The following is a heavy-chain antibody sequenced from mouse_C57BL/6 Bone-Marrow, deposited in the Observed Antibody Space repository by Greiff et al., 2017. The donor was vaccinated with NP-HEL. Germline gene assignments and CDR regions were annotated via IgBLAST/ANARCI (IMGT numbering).Heavy chain of an antibody. CDR1: GYTFTSYW. Sequence: QVQLQQPGAELVKPGASVKLSCKASGYTFTSYWMQWVKQRPGQGLEWIGEIDPSDSYTNYNQKFKGKATLTVDTSSSTAYMQRSSLTSEDSAGDYCAREGYSNFAYWGQGTLVTVSA. V-gene: IGHV1-50*01. J-gene: IGHJ3*01. CDR3: AREGYSNFAY. D-gene: IGHD2-5*01. CDR2: IDPSDSYT.